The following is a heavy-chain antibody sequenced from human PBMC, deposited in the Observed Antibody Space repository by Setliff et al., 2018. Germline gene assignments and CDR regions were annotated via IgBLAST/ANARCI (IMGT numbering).Heavy chain of an antibody. D-gene: IGHD3-3*01. CDR3: AISTIFGVVSPTPDAFDI. J-gene: IGHJ3*02. CDR2: INAGNGNT. V-gene: IGHV1-3*01. Sequence: ASVKVSCKASGYTFTSYAMHWVRQAPGQRLEWMGWINAGNGNTKYSQKFQGRVTITRDTSANTAYMELSSLRSEDTAVYYCAISTIFGVVSPTPDAFDIWGQGTMVTVSS. CDR1: GYTFTSYA.